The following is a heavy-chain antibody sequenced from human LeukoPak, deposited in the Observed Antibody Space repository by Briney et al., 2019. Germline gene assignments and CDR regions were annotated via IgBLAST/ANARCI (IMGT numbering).Heavy chain of an antibody. CDR3: ASRDLLVPAPSP. J-gene: IGHJ5*02. D-gene: IGHD2-8*02. V-gene: IGHV4-34*01. Sequence: PSETLSLTCAVYGGSFSGYYWSWIRQPPGKGLEWIGEINPSGSTSYNPSLKSRVTISVDTSKNQFSLNLSSVTAADTAVYYCASRDLLVPAPSPWGQGTLVIVSS. CDR2: INPSGST. CDR1: GGSFSGYY.